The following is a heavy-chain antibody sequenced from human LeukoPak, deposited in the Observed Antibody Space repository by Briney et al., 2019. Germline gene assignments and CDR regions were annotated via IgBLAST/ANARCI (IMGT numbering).Heavy chain of an antibody. CDR1: GGSITSSSYN. V-gene: IGHV4-39*07. Sequence: NPSETLSLTCTVSGGSITSSSYNWGWIRQPPGKGLEWIGIVYYSGSTYYNPSLKSRVTVSVDTSKNQFSLKLSSVTAADTAVYYCARDTYIYGSSAYYFDYWGQGTLVTVSS. D-gene: IGHD5-18*01. J-gene: IGHJ4*02. CDR2: VYYSGST. CDR3: ARDTYIYGSSAYYFDY.